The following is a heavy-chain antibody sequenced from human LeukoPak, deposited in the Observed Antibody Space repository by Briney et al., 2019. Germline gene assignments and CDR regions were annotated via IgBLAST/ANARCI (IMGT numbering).Heavy chain of an antibody. CDR2: ISSSGSTI. V-gene: IGHV3-48*03. D-gene: IGHD6-13*01. CDR1: GFTLSSYE. J-gene: IGHJ3*02. CDR3: ARGDSSSYAFDI. Sequence: GGSLRLSCAASGFTLSSYEMNWVRQAPGKGLEWVSYISSSGSTIYYADSAKGRFTISRDNAKNSLYLQMNSLRAEDTAVYYCARGDSSSYAFDIWGQGTMVTVSS.